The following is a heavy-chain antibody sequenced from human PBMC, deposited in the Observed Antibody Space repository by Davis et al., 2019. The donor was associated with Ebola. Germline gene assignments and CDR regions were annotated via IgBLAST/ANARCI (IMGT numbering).Heavy chain of an antibody. CDR1: GGSISSYY. D-gene: IGHD5/OR15-5a*01. CDR2: IYYSVRT. V-gene: IGHV4-59*08. J-gene: IGHJ6*02. CDR3: LRHPIGVDVYYFYGMDV. Sequence: SETLSLTCTVSGGSISSYYWSWXPXXXXXXXXXFCYIYYSVRTYYNPSLKTRVTISVDTSNNQFSLRLNSVTAADTAVYYCLRHPIGVDVYYFYGMDVWGQGTAVTVSS.